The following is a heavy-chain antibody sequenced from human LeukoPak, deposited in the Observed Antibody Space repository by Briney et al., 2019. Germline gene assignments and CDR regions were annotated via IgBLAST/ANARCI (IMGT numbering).Heavy chain of an antibody. Sequence: SETLSLTCTVSGGSISSNSYHWGWIRQPPGKGLEWIASIYYSGSTYYNPSLKSRVTISVDTSKNQFSLKLSSVTAADTAVYYCARRAGYCSSTSCYAGAFDIWGQGTMVTVSS. V-gene: IGHV4-39*01. D-gene: IGHD2-2*01. CDR1: GGSISSNSYH. CDR2: IYYSGST. CDR3: ARRAGYCSSTSCYAGAFDI. J-gene: IGHJ3*02.